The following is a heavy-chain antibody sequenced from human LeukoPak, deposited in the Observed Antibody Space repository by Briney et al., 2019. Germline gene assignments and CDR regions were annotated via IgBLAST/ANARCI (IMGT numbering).Heavy chain of an antibody. CDR2: ISAYNGNT. Sequence: ASVKVSCKASGYTFTSYGISWVRQAPGQGLEWMGWISAYNGNTNYAQKLQGRVTMTTDTSTSTAYMELRSLRSDDTAVYYCARDVGQLIAARPHDAFDIWGQGTMVTVSS. D-gene: IGHD6-6*01. V-gene: IGHV1-18*01. CDR3: ARDVGQLIAARPHDAFDI. CDR1: GYTFTSYG. J-gene: IGHJ3*02.